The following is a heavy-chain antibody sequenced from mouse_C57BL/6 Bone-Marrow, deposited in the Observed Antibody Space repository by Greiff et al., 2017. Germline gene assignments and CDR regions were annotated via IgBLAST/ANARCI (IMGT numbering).Heavy chain of an antibody. CDR2: ISSGGDYI. D-gene: IGHD1-1*01. CDR1: GFTFSSYA. CDR3: TRDNPITTVVDWYFDV. V-gene: IGHV5-9-1*02. J-gene: IGHJ1*03. Sequence: EVQLVESGEGLVKPGGSLKLSCAASGFTFSSYAMSWVRQTPEKRLEWVAYISSGGDYIYYADTVKGRFTISRDNAMNTLYLQMSSLKSEDTAMYYCTRDNPITTVVDWYFDVWGTGTTVTVSS.